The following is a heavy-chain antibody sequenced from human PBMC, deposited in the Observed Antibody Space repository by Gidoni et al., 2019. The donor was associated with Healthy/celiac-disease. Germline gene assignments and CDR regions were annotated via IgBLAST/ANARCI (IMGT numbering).Heavy chain of an antibody. Sequence: QVQLQESGPGLVKPSGPLSPTCDVSGGSISSSNWWRWVRQPPGKGLEWIGEIYHRGSTNYRPSLKSRVTISVDKSKNQFSLKLSSVTAADTAVYYCARTVGPLKRAGWFDPWGQGTLVTVSS. CDR2: IYHRGST. CDR3: ARTVGPLKRAGWFDP. V-gene: IGHV4-4*02. D-gene: IGHD1-26*01. CDR1: GGSISSSNW. J-gene: IGHJ5*02.